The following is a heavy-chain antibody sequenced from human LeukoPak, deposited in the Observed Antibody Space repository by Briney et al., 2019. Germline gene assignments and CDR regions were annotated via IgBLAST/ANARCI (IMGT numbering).Heavy chain of an antibody. CDR2: INHSGST. D-gene: IGHD3-22*01. CDR1: GVTFSGYY. J-gene: IGHJ3*02. V-gene: IGHV4-34*01. Sequence: SETLSLSCAVSGVTFSGYYWSWIRQAPGKGLEWIAEINHSGSTKYKPFIKSRVTISVDTSTKQFSLKLSSVTAADTAVYYCARLRYYDSSGYLEGADDAFDIWGQGTMVTVSS. CDR3: ARLRYYDSSGYLEGADDAFDI.